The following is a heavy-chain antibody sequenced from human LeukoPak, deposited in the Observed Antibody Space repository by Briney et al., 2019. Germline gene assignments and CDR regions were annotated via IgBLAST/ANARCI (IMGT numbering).Heavy chain of an antibody. CDR3: ARAGIAVAGPLVP. V-gene: IGHV1-2*02. D-gene: IGHD6-19*01. J-gene: IGHJ4*02. Sequence: ASVKVSCKASGFTFTAYYMHWVRQAPGQGLEWMGWINPNSGGTNYAQKFQGRVTMTRDTSISTAYMELSRLRSDDTAVYYCARAGIAVAGPLVPWGQGTLVTVSS. CDR2: INPNSGGT. CDR1: GFTFTAYY.